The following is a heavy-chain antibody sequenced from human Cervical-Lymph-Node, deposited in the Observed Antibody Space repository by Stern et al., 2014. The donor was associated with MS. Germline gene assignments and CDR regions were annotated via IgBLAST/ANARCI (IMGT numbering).Heavy chain of an antibody. CDR1: GFTFADHA. V-gene: IGHV3-9*01. D-gene: IGHD3-3*01. J-gene: IGHJ4*02. CDR2: MNWSGGNT. Sequence: EVQLEESGGGLVQPGRSLRLPCAASGFTFADHAMHWVRQAPGKGLELVSGMNWSGGNTGYADVWEGRFTISRDNAKNSLYLQINSLRVEDTAFYYCAKDINDYWSGPADYWGQGTLVTVSS. CDR3: AKDINDYWSGPADY.